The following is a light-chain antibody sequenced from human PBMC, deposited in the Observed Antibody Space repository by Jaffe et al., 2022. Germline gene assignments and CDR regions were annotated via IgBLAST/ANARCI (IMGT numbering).Light chain of an antibody. CDR3: NSRDSSGNHRWM. CDR2: GKN. J-gene: IGLJ3*02. V-gene: IGLV3-19*01. Sequence: SSELTQDPAVSVALGQTVRITCQGDSLRSYYASWYQQKPGQAPVLVIYGKNNRPSGIPDRFSGSSSGNTASLTITGAQAEDEADYYCNSRDSSGNHRWMFGGGTKLTVL. CDR1: SLRSYY.